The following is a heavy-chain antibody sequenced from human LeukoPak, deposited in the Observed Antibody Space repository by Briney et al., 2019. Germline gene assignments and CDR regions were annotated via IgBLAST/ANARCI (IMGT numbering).Heavy chain of an antibody. CDR1: GGSISSGGYS. CDR3: EVARRAPAAVDI. CDR2: IYHSGST. Sequence: SETLSLTCAVSGGSISSGGYSWSWIRQPPGKGLEWIGYIYHSGSTYYNPSLKSRVTISVDRSKNQFSLKLSSVTAADTAVYYCEVARRAPAAVDIWGQGTMVTVSS. D-gene: IGHD5-12*01. V-gene: IGHV4-30-2*01. J-gene: IGHJ3*02.